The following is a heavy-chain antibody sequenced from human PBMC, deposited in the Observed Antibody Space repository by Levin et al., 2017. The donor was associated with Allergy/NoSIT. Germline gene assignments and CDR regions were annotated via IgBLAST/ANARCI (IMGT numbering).Heavy chain of an antibody. V-gene: IGHV3-48*01. D-gene: IGHD1-26*01. CDR1: GVSFSNYR. CDR3: ARDGSGSMGNAFDI. CDR2: ISSSSSSI. J-gene: IGHJ3*02. Sequence: GGSLRLSCAASGVSFSNYRMNWVRQAPGKGLEWVSYISSSSSSIYYADSVKGRFTISRDNAKKSLYLQMNSLRVEDTAVYYCARDGSGSMGNAFDIWGQGTMVTVSS.